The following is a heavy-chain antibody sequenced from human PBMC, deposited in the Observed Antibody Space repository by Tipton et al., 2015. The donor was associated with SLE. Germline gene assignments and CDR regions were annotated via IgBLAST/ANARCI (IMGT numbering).Heavy chain of an antibody. CDR2: ITSAGAI. J-gene: IGHJ5*02. Sequence: SLRLSCATSGFTFSSYEMIWVRQAPGKGLEWVSSITSAGAIYYADSVKDRFTISRDNGKNTLYLQMDSQRAEDTALYYCARRSDDYSNWFDPWGQGTQVTVSS. V-gene: IGHV3-48*03. CDR1: GFTFSSYE. CDR3: ARRSDDYSNWFDP. D-gene: IGHD4-11*01.